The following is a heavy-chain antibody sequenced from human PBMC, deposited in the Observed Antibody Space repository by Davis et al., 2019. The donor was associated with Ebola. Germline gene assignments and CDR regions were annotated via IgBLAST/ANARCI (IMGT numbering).Heavy chain of an antibody. CDR3: LLQAHL. V-gene: IGHV4-34*01. CDR1: AFSFSRYY. D-gene: IGHD2-8*01. J-gene: IGHJ6*01. Sequence: SETLSLTCTVSAFSFSRYYWSWIRQPPGKGLEWIGEINHSGSTNYNPSLKSRVTISVDTSKNQFSLKLSLHQGPIGVTPGTLLQAHLWG. CDR2: INHSGST.